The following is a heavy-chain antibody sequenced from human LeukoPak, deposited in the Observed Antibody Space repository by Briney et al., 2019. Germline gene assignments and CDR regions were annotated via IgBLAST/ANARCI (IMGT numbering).Heavy chain of an antibody. D-gene: IGHD3-22*01. CDR2: FDPEDGET. Sequence: ASVKVSCKVSGYTLTESSMHWVRQAPGKGLEWMGSFDPEDGETICAQKFQGRVTMTEDTSTDTAYMELSSLRSEDTAVYHCATLLRGGYYYYDSSGLDIWGQGTMVTVSS. J-gene: IGHJ3*02. CDR1: GYTLTESS. V-gene: IGHV1-24*01. CDR3: ATLLRGGYYYYDSSGLDI.